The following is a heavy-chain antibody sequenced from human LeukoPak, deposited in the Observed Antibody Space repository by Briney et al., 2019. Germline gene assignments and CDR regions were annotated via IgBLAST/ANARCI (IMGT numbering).Heavy chain of an antibody. Sequence: GGSLRLSCAVSGITLSNYGMSSVRQAPGKGLEWVAGISDSGGRTNYAESVKGRFTISRDNPKNTLYLQMNSLRAEDTAVYFCAKRGVVIRVILVGFHKEAYYFDSWGQGALVTVSS. V-gene: IGHV3-23*01. CDR2: ISDSGGRT. CDR1: GITLSNYG. J-gene: IGHJ4*02. D-gene: IGHD3-22*01. CDR3: AKRGVVIRVILVGFHKEAYYFDS.